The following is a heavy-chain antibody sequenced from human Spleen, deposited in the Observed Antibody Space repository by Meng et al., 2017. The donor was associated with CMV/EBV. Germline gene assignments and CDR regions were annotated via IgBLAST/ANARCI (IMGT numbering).Heavy chain of an antibody. Sequence: ITWVRQAPGQELEWMGGIIPFFGTINYAQKFQGRVTITTDESTSTAYMELSSLRSEDTAVYYCARSPDCSSTSCYFADNYYYQGMDVWGQGTTVTVSS. CDR3: ARSPDCSSTSCYFADNYYYQGMDV. CDR2: IIPFFGTI. V-gene: IGHV1-69*05. J-gene: IGHJ6*02. D-gene: IGHD2-2*01.